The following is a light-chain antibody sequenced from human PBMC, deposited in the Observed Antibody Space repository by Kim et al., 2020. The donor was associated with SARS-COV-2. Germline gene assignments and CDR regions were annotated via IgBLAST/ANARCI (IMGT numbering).Light chain of an antibody. Sequence: SASVGDRVTITCRASQNINNWLAWYQQKPGKAPKLLIYDASSLESGVPSRFGGSGSGTEFTLTISSLQPDDFASYYCQHYNNYWTFGQGTKVDIK. J-gene: IGKJ1*01. V-gene: IGKV1-5*01. CDR2: DAS. CDR1: QNINNW. CDR3: QHYNNYWT.